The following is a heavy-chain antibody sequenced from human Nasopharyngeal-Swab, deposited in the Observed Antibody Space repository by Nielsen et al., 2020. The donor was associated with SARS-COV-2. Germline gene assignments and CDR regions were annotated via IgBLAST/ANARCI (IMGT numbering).Heavy chain of an antibody. V-gene: IGHV3-7*01. CDR1: GFTFSSFW. Sequence: GGSLRLSCAASGFTFSSFWMNWVRQAPGKGLEWVANIKQDGSEEYYVDSVKGRFTISRDNAKNSLYLQMNSLRAEDTAVYYCARDNSGGTSGGFDPWGQGTLVTVSS. J-gene: IGHJ5*02. CDR3: ARDNSGGTSGGFDP. CDR2: IKQDGSEE. D-gene: IGHD2-15*01.